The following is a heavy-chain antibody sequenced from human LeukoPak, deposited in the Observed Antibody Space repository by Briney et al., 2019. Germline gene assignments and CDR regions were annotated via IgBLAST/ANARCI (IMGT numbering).Heavy chain of an antibody. Sequence: GPTLVNPTQTLTLTCTFSGFSFSTSGVGVGWIRQPPGKALEWLALIYWDDDKRYSPSLKSRLNITKDTSKKQVVLTMTNMDPVDTATYYCAHRNDWLLFDAFDIWGQGTMVTVSS. D-gene: IGHD3-9*01. CDR1: GFSFSTSGVG. V-gene: IGHV2-5*02. CDR2: IYWDDDK. J-gene: IGHJ3*02. CDR3: AHRNDWLLFDAFDI.